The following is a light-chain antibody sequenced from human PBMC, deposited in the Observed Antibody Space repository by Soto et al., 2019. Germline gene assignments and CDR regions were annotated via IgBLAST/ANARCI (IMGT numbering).Light chain of an antibody. CDR1: QRISSL. CDR2: AAS. J-gene: IGKJ1*01. V-gene: IGKV1-39*01. Sequence: DIQMTQSPSSLSASVGDEVTITCRASQRISSLLNWYQKKPGKAPNLLIYAASHLQTGVPSRFRGTGSATHFTLTISSLQPDDFGIYYCQQYHTFSWTFGQGTKVDIK. CDR3: QQYHTFSWT.